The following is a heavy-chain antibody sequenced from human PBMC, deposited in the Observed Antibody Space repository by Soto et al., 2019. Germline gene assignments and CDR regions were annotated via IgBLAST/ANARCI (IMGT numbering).Heavy chain of an antibody. J-gene: IGHJ4*02. D-gene: IGHD6-13*01. CDR1: GGSFSGYY. CDR3: ARARPYSSRSNDY. V-gene: IGHV4-34*01. Sequence: SETLSLTCAVYGGSFSGYYWSWIRQPPGKGLEWIGEINHSGSTNYNPSLKSRVTISVDTSKNQFSLKLSSVTAADTAVYYCARARPYSSRSNDYWGQGTLVTVSS. CDR2: INHSGST.